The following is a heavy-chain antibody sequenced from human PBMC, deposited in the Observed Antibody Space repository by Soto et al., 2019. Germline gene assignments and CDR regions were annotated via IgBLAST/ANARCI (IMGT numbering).Heavy chain of an antibody. J-gene: IGHJ6*02. V-gene: IGHV3-33*01. CDR3: ATNFKDGGMDV. CDR1: GFIFSDYG. Sequence: PGGSLRLSCTTSGFIFSDYGMHWARLAPGKGLEWVALIYYDGSQKYYVDSVKGRFTISRDNSKNTLYLQMNSLRADDTAVYYCATNFKDGGMDVWGQGTTVTVSS. CDR2: IYYDGSQK.